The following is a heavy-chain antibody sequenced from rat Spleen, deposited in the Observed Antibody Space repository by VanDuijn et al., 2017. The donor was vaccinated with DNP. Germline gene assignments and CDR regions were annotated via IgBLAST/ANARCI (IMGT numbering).Heavy chain of an antibody. V-gene: IGHV2-30*01. CDR3: ARSLATVVPTGAMDA. CDR2: IWTGGST. Sequence: QVQLKESGPGLVQPSQTLSLTCTVSGFSLTSYNVHWVRQPTGKGLEWMGIIWTGGSTDYNSALKSRLSISRDTSKSQGFLKMNSVQTEDTSMYFCARSLATVVPTGAMDAWGQGTSVTVSS. CDR1: GFSLTSYN. J-gene: IGHJ4*01. D-gene: IGHD1-3*01.